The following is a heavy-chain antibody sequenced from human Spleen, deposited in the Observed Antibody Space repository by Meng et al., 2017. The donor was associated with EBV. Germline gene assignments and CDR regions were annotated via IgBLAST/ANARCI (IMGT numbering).Heavy chain of an antibody. D-gene: IGHD5-18*01. CDR3: ARRARQLVPNSYYYFDY. J-gene: IGHJ4*02. CDR2: MFHSGST. Sequence: VHLQEVGRGLVKPSGTLSLTCAVSGGSISNPNWWSWVRQPPGKGLEWIAEMFHSGSTNYNPSLKSRITISVDKSKNQFSLNLSSVIAADTAVYYCARRARQLVPNSYYYFDYWGQGALVTVSS. V-gene: IGHV4-4*02. CDR1: GGSISNPNW.